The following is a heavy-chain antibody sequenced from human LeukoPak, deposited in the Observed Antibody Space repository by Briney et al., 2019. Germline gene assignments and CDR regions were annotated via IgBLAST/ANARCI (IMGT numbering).Heavy chain of an antibody. J-gene: IGHJ4*02. Sequence: GGSLRLSCAASGFTFSSFGMSWVRQAPGKGLEWISTISGGGGTIYYADSVRGRFAISRDNSMDTLSLQMNSLGAEDTAVYYCCRHWGYWGRGTLVTVSS. CDR2: ISGGGGTI. D-gene: IGHD7-27*01. CDR1: GFTFSSFG. CDR3: CRHWGY. V-gene: IGHV3-23*01.